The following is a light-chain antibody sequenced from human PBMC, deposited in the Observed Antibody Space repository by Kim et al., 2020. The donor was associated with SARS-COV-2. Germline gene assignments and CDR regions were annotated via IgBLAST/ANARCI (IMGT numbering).Light chain of an antibody. CDR2: KAS. Sequence: DIQMTQSPSTLSASVGDRVTITCRASQSISAWLAWYQQKPGKAPNLLIYKASSLESGVPSRFSGSGFGTEFTLSISSLQPNDFAVYYCQQYNANPWTFGQGTKVEI. J-gene: IGKJ1*01. V-gene: IGKV1-5*03. CDR3: QQYNANPWT. CDR1: QSISAW.